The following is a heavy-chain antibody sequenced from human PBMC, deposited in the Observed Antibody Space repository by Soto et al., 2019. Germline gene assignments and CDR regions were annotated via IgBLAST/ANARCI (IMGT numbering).Heavy chain of an antibody. CDR2: IYYSGST. J-gene: IGHJ4*02. CDR3: ARRYGGNFDY. D-gene: IGHD3-16*01. CDR1: GGSFSGYY. Sequence: SETLSLTCAVYGGSFSGYYWSWIRQPPGKGLEWIGYIYYSGSTNYNPSLKSRVTISVDTSKNQFSLKLSSVTAADTAVYYCARRYGGNFDYWGQGTLVTVS. V-gene: IGHV4-59*01.